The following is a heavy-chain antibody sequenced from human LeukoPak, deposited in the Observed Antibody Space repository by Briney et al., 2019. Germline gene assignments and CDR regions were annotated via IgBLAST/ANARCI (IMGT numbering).Heavy chain of an antibody. V-gene: IGHV4-31*03. D-gene: IGHD2-2*01. CDR2: IYYSGST. CDR3: ARASSGVVVPAAFYYYYGMDV. J-gene: IGHJ6*02. Sequence: SQTLSLTCTVSGGSISSGGYYWSWIRQHPGKGLEWIGYIYYSGSTYYNPPLKSRVTISVDTSKNQFSLKLSSVTAADTAVYYCARASSGVVVPAAFYYYYGMDVWGQGTTVTVSS. CDR1: GGSISSGGYY.